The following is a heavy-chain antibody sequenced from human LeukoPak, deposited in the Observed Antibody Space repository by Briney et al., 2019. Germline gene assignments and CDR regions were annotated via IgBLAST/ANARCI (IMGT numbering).Heavy chain of an antibody. V-gene: IGHV3-30*02. J-gene: IGHJ4*02. CDR1: GFTFSSYG. CDR3: AKPYYYDSSGYYPFDY. CDR2: IRYDGSNK. Sequence: GGSLRLSCAASGFTFSSYGMHWVRQAPGKGLEWVAFIRYDGSNKYYADSVKGRFTISRDNSKNTLYLQMNSLRAEVTAVYYCAKPYYYDSSGYYPFDYWGQGTLVTVSS. D-gene: IGHD3-22*01.